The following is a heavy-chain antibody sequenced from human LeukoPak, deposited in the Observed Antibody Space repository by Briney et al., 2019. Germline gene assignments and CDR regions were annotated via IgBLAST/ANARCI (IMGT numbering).Heavy chain of an antibody. Sequence: AGGSLRLSCAASGFNLSSYYMDWVRPGPGKGLVWVSRLKSDGRSTKYADSVKGRFTISRDNAENSLYLQMNSLRDEDTAVYYCARIKLDSHWSYDYWGQGTLVTVSS. CDR1: GFNLSSYY. J-gene: IGHJ4*02. CDR2: LKSDGRST. CDR3: ARIKLDSHWSYDY. D-gene: IGHD4-11*01. V-gene: IGHV3-74*01.